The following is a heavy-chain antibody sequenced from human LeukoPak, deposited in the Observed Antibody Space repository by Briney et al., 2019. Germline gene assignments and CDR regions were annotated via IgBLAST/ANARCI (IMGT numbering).Heavy chain of an antibody. CDR2: ISGTSNYI. CDR1: GFTFNIYS. CDR3: ARDQYSYAHAAH. V-gene: IGHV3-21*01. D-gene: IGHD5-18*01. Sequence: GGSLRLSCAASGFTFNIYSMNWVRQAPGKGLEWVSSISGTSNYIYYADSVKGRFTISRDNAKNSLYLHMNSLRAEDTAVYYCARDQYSYAHAAHWGQGTLVTVSS. J-gene: IGHJ4*02.